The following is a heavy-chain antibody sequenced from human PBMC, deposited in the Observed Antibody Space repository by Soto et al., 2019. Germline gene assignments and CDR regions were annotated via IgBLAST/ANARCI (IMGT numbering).Heavy chain of an antibody. J-gene: IGHJ4*02. Sequence: ASVKVSCKASGYTFIGYYMHWVRQAPGQGLEWMGWINPNSGDTNYAQKFQGRVTMTRDTSISTAYTELSRLRFDDTAVYYCARVRTNYYSTRDYDFWGQVPLVPACS. CDR2: INPNSGDT. CDR1: GYTFIGYY. D-gene: IGHD3-22*01. CDR3: ARVRTNYYSTRDYDF. V-gene: IGHV1-2*02.